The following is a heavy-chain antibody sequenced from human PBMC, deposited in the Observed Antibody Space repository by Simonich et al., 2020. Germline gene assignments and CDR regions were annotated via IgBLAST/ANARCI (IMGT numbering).Heavy chain of an antibody. V-gene: IGHV3-30*07. J-gene: IGHJ3*02. Sequence: QVQLVESGGGVVQPGRSLRLSCAASGFTFSSSAMHGVRQAPGKVLEWVAVISYDGSNKYYADSVKGRFTISRDNSKTTLYLQMNSLRAEDTAVYYCAREGLLLDAFDIWGQGTMVTVSS. D-gene: IGHD2-15*01. CDR2: ISYDGSNK. CDR3: AREGLLLDAFDI. CDR1: GFTFSSSA.